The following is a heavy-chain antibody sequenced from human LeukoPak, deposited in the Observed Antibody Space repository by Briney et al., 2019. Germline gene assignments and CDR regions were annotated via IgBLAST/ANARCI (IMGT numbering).Heavy chain of an antibody. CDR3: AGARGSWYYFDY. CDR2: IYYSGST. CDR1: GGSISSYY. V-gene: IGHV4-59*01. J-gene: IGHJ4*02. D-gene: IGHD6-13*01. Sequence: PSETLSLTCTVSGGSISSYYWSWIRQPPGKGLEWIGYIYYSGSTNYNPSLKSRVTISVDTSKNQFSLKLTSVTAADTAIYYCAGARGSWYYFDYWGQGTLVTVSS.